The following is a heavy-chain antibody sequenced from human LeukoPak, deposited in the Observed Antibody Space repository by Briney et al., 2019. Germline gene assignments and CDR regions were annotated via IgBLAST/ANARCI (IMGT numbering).Heavy chain of an antibody. CDR1: GFTLSSYA. CDR2: ISGSGGST. J-gene: IGHJ4*02. Sequence: RSGGSLRLSCAASGFTLSSYAMSWVRQAPGKGLEWVSAISGSGGSTYYADSVKGRFTISRGNAKNTLYLQMNSLRAEDTAVYYCAKEGTTRSASYLDYWGQGTLVTVSS. V-gene: IGHV3-23*01. D-gene: IGHD3-10*01. CDR3: AKEGTTRSASYLDY.